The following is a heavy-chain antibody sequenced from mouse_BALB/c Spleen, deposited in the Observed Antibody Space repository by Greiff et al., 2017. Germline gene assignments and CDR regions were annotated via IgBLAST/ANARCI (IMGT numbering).Heavy chain of an antibody. CDR3: ARSPTMTTTGGHFDV. J-gene: IGHJ1*01. CDR2: ISYSGST. CDR1: GDSITSGY. Sequence: EVQLKESGPSLVKPSQTLSLTCSVTGDSITSGYWNWLRKFPGNKLEYMGYISYSGSTYYNPSLKSRISITRDTSKNQYYLQLNSVTTEDTATYYCARSPTMTTTGGHFDVWGAGTTVTVSS. D-gene: IGHD2-4*01. V-gene: IGHV3-8*02.